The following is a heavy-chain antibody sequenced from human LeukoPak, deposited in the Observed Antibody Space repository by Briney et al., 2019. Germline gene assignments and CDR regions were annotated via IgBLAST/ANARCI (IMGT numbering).Heavy chain of an antibody. Sequence: ASVKVSCKASGYTFTSYYMHWVRQAPGQGLEWMGIINPSGGNTSYAQKFQGRVTMTRDTSTSTVYMELSSLRSEDTAVYYCALHCSSTSCSRAFDIWGQGTMVTVSS. CDR3: ALHCSSTSCSRAFDI. J-gene: IGHJ3*02. V-gene: IGHV1-46*01. D-gene: IGHD2-2*01. CDR2: INPSGGNT. CDR1: GYTFTSYY.